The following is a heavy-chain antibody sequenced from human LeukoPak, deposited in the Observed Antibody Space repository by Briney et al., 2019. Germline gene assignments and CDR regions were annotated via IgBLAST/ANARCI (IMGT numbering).Heavy chain of an antibody. Sequence: PGGSLRLSCAASGFTFSNYAIHWVRQAPGKGLEWVAVISNDGNNKYYADSVKGRFTISRDNSKNTLYLQMNSLRAEDTAVYYCAKDAEELPDPYYFDYWGQGTLVTVSS. CDR3: AKDAEELPDPYYFDY. CDR2: ISNDGNNK. D-gene: IGHD1-26*01. J-gene: IGHJ4*02. V-gene: IGHV3-30-3*01. CDR1: GFTFSNYA.